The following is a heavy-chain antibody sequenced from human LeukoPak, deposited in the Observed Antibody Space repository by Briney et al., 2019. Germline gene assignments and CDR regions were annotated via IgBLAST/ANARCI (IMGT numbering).Heavy chain of an antibody. J-gene: IGHJ6*03. D-gene: IGHD2/OR15-2a*01. CDR3: ARDRGRLLYRQLHYYYYYMDV. CDR2: INPSGGST. CDR1: GYTFTSYY. Sequence: ASVKVSCKASGYTFTSYYMHWVRQAPGQGLEWMGIINPSGGSTSYAQKFQGRVTMTRDMSTSTVYMELSSLRSGDTAVYYCARDRGRLLYRQLHYYYYYMDVWGKGTTVTVSS. V-gene: IGHV1-46*01.